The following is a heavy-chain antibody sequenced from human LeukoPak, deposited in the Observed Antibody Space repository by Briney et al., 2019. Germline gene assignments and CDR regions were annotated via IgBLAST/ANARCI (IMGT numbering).Heavy chain of an antibody. Sequence: GGSLRLSCAASGFTFTTYWMSWVRQAPGKGVEWVANINQDGTEKYYVDSVKGRFTISRDYAKKSLFLQMNSLRVEDTAVYYCAKVAKYYYGPETYYFFEQWGQGTPVTAAS. CDR2: INQDGTEK. CDR3: AKVAKYYYGPETYYFFEQ. J-gene: IGHJ4*02. D-gene: IGHD3-10*01. V-gene: IGHV3-7*01. CDR1: GFTFTTYW.